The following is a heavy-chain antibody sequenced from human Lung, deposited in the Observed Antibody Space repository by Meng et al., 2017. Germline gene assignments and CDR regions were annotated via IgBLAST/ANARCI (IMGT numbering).Heavy chain of an antibody. CDR3: SRDTSRFTVPYYRFYYYGMDV. J-gene: IGHJ6*02. Sequence: SETLSLTCTVSGVPISSSSYYWGRIRQPPGKGLEWIGSIYYSGSSYYNPSLKSRVIISVDTSKNQFSLKLSSVTAADTAVYYCSRDTSRFTVPYYRFYYYGMDVWGQGTTVTVSS. D-gene: IGHD3-10*01. V-gene: IGHV4-39*07. CDR1: GVPISSSSYY. CDR2: IYYSGSS.